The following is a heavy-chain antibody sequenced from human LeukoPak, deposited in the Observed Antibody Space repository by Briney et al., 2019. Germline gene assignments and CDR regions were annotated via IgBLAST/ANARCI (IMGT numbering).Heavy chain of an antibody. D-gene: IGHD3-10*02. Sequence: GGSLRLSCAASGSTFSSYGMNWVRQAPGKGLEWLSYLSNTGNIHYAPSVKGRFTISRDNAKSSLYLQMDGLRAEDTAVYYCARRGDSPMIGDHWGQGILVTVAS. CDR2: LSNTGNI. CDR1: GSTFSSYG. V-gene: IGHV3-48*01. CDR3: ARRGDSPMIGDH. J-gene: IGHJ4*02.